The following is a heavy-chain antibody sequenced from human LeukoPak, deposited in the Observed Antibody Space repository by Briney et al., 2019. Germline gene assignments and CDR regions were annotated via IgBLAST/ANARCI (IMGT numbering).Heavy chain of an antibody. CDR2: FDPEDGET. J-gene: IGHJ4*02. V-gene: IGHV1-24*01. D-gene: IGHD3-22*01. CDR1: GYTLTELS. Sequence: ASVKVSCKVSGYTLTELSMHWVRQAPGKGLEWMGGFDPEDGETIYAQKFQGRVTMTEDTSTDTAYMELSSLRSDDTAVYYCARGDKYYYDSSGYRRNYWGQGTLVTVSS. CDR3: ARGDKYYYDSSGYRRNY.